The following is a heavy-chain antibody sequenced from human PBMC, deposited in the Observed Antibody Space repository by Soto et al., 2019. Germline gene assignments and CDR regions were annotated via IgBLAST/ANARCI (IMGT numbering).Heavy chain of an antibody. CDR2: IYYSGST. CDR3: ARDYCGGDCLAFDI. J-gene: IGHJ3*02. CDR1: GGSISSYY. Sequence: QVQLQESGPGLVKPSETLSLTCTVSGGSISSYYWSWIRQPPGKGLEWIGYIYYSGSTNYNPSLKSRVTISVDTSKNQFSLKLSSVPAADTAVYYCARDYCGGDCLAFDIWGQGTMVTVSS. D-gene: IGHD2-21*02. V-gene: IGHV4-59*08.